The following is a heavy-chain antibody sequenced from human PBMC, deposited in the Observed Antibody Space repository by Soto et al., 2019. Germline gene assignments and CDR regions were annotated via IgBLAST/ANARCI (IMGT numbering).Heavy chain of an antibody. V-gene: IGHV1-46*01. D-gene: IGHD3-3*01. CDR2: INPSGGST. J-gene: IGHJ6*02. CDR1: GYTFTSYY. Sequence: ASVKVSCKASGYTFTSYYMHWVRQAPGQGLEWMGIINPSGGSTSYAQKFQGRVTMTRDTSTSTVYMELSSLRSEDTAVYYCARGRILEWLLSQYYYYGMDVWGQGTTVTVSS. CDR3: ARGRILEWLLSQYYYYGMDV.